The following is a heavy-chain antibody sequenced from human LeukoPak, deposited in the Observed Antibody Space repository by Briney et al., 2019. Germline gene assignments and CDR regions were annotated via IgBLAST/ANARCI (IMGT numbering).Heavy chain of an antibody. D-gene: IGHD1-26*01. Sequence: GGSLRLSCVASGFTFNSFGMSWVRQAPGKGLEWLSYISSSSSTIYYADSVRGRFTISRDNAKNSLYLQINSLRADDTAVYYCARSHQRVGIEDYWGQGTLVTVSS. CDR1: GFTFNSFG. V-gene: IGHV3-48*04. CDR2: ISSSSSTI. J-gene: IGHJ4*02. CDR3: ARSHQRVGIEDY.